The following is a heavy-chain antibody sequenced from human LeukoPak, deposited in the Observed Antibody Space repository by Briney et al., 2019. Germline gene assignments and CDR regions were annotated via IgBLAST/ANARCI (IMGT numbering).Heavy chain of an antibody. Sequence: SETLSLTCTVSGGSLSSYYWSWIRQPPGKGLEWIGYIYYSGSTNYNPSLKSRVTISVDTSKNQFSLKLSSVTAADTAVYYGARDPGTRYYGSGSTDWGQGTLVTVSS. CDR2: IYYSGST. D-gene: IGHD3-10*01. CDR3: ARDPGTRYYGSGSTD. V-gene: IGHV4-59*01. J-gene: IGHJ4*02. CDR1: GGSLSSYY.